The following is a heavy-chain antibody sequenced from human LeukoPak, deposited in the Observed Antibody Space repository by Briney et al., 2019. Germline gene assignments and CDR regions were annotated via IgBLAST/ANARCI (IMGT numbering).Heavy chain of an antibody. CDR3: AELGITMIGGV. D-gene: IGHD3-10*02. V-gene: IGHV3-11*04. Sequence: GRSLRPSCAPSGLTLSDYYISSSRPAPGRGLWRGLYICSIGSTISYADPVKVRFTISRDNPKNKLYLQMNRLRAEDPPVYTCAELGITMIGGVWGKGTTVTTSS. J-gene: IGHJ6*04. CDR1: GLTLSDYY. CDR2: ICSIGSTI.